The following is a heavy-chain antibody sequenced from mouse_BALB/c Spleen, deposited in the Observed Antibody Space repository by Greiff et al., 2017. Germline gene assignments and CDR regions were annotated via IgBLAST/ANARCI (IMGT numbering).Heavy chain of an antibody. CDR1: GFTFSSYA. J-gene: IGHJ4*01. V-gene: IGHV5-9-4*01. Sequence: EVMLVESGGGLVKPGGSLKLSCAASGFTFSSYAMSWVRQSPEKRLEWVAEISSGGSYTYYPDTVTGRFTISRDNAKNTLYLEMSSLRSEDTAMYYCARDLGGLRRDYYAMDYWGQGTSVTVSS. CDR2: ISSGGSYT. CDR3: ARDLGGLRRDYYAMDY. D-gene: IGHD2-4*01.